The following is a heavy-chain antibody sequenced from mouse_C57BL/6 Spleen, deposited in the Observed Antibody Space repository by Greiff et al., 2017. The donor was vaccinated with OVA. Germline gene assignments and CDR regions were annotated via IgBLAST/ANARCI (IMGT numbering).Heavy chain of an antibody. D-gene: IGHD2-5*01. CDR3: ARGGAYYSNFYAMDY. CDR1: GYTFTDYY. CDR2: INPNNGGT. V-gene: IGHV1-26*01. Sequence: EVQLQQSGPELVKPGASVKISCKASGYTFTDYYMNWVKQSHGKSLEWIGDINPNNGGTSYNQKFKGKATLTVDKSSSTAYMELRSLTSEDSAVYYCARGGAYYSNFYAMDYWGQGTSVTVAS. J-gene: IGHJ4*01.